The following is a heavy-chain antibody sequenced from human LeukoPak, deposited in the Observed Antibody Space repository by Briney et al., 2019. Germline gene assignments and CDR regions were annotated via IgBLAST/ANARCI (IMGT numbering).Heavy chain of an antibody. CDR2: IISDGSNT. CDR3: VRNSYDSSGYYDY. Sequence: GGSLRLSCAASGFTVSSNYMSWVRQAPGKGLVWVSRIISDGSNTTYADSVKGRFTISRDNAKNTLYLQMSSLRAEDTAVYYCVRNSYDSSGYYDYWGQGTLVTVSS. J-gene: IGHJ4*02. D-gene: IGHD3-22*01. V-gene: IGHV3-74*01. CDR1: GFTVSSNY.